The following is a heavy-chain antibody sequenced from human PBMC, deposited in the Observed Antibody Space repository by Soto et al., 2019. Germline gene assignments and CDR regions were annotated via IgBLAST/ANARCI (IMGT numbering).Heavy chain of an antibody. CDR3: ARGRLRTVPLRYLDY. CDR1: GGSFSGYY. J-gene: IGHJ4*02. D-gene: IGHD2-2*01. Sequence: SETLSLTCAVYGGSFSGYYWSWIRQPPGKGLEWIGEINHSGSTDYNPSLKSRVTISVDTSKNQFSLKLSSVTAADTAVYYCARGRLRTVPLRYLDYWGQGTLVTVSS. CDR2: INHSGST. V-gene: IGHV4-34*01.